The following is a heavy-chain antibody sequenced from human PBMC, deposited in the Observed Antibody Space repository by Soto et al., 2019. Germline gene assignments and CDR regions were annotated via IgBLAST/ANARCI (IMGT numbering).Heavy chain of an antibody. CDR1: GFTFSSYG. CDR3: ARDSTVTRNYYGMDV. V-gene: IGHV3-33*01. D-gene: IGHD4-17*01. Sequence: PGGSLRLSCAASGFTFSSYGMHWVRQAPGKGLEWVAVIWYDGSNKYYADSVKGRFTISRDNSKNTLYLQMNSLRAEDTAVYYWARDSTVTRNYYGMDVWGQGTTVTVSS. J-gene: IGHJ6*02. CDR2: IWYDGSNK.